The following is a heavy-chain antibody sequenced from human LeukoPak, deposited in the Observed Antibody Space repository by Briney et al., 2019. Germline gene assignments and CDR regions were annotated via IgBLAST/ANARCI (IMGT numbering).Heavy chain of an antibody. CDR1: GGSISSSNW. D-gene: IGHD4-17*01. J-gene: IGHJ3*02. Sequence: SETLSLTCAVSGGSISSSNWWSWVRQPPGKGLEWIGEIYHSGSTNYNPSLKSRVTISVDKSKNQFSLKLSSVTAADTAVYYCASSYGDDLAFDIWGQGTMVTVSS. CDR3: ASSYGDDLAFDI. CDR2: IYHSGST. V-gene: IGHV4-4*02.